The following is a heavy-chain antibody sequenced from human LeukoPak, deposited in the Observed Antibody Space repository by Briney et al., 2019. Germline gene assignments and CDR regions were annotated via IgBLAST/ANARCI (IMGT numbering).Heavy chain of an antibody. J-gene: IGHJ6*03. CDR1: GGSFSGYF. Sequence: SSETLSLTCAVYGGSFSGYFWSWIRQPPGKGLEWIGYIYYSGSTYYNPSLKSRVTISVDTSKNQFSLKLSSVTAADTAVYYCARTTRPNCTNGVCQYYYYYYMDVWGKGTTVTVSS. CDR2: IYYSGST. CDR3: ARTTRPNCTNGVCQYYYYYYMDV. V-gene: IGHV4-30-4*08. D-gene: IGHD2-8*01.